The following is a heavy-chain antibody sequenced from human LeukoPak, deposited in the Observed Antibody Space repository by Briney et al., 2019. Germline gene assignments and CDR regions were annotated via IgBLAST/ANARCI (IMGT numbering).Heavy chain of an antibody. CDR2: ISSTSSYI. D-gene: IGHD1-26*01. CDR3: ARDYYGSYVIDY. Sequence: GGSLRLSCAASGFTFSSYSMNWVRQAPGKGLEWVSSISSTSSYIYYADSVKGRFTISRDNAKNSLYLQMYSLRAEDTAVYYCARDYYGSYVIDYWGQGTLVTVSS. V-gene: IGHV3-21*01. J-gene: IGHJ4*02. CDR1: GFTFSSYS.